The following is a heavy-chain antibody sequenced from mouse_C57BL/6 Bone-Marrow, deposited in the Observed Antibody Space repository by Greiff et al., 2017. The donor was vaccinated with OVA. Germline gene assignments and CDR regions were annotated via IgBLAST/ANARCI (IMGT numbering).Heavy chain of an antibody. CDR2: IDPSDSYT. CDR1: GYTFTSSW. Sequence: QVQLKQPGAELVRPGTSVKLSCKASGYTFTSSWMHWVKQRPGPGLEWIGVIDPSDSYTNYNQKFKGKATLTVDTSSSTAYMQLSSLTSEDSAVYYCARLDYYGSTFDYWGQGTTLTVSS. V-gene: IGHV1-59*01. CDR3: ARLDYYGSTFDY. D-gene: IGHD1-1*01. J-gene: IGHJ2*01.